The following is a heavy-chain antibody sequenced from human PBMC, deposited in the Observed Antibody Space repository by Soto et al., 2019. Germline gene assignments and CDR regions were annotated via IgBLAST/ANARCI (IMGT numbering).Heavy chain of an antibody. J-gene: IGHJ4*02. CDR3: ARDPDYDSSGYYYVPHFDY. V-gene: IGHV3-48*03. Sequence: GGSLRLSCAASGFTFSSYEMNWVRQAPGKGLEWVSYISSSGSTIYYADSVKGRFTISRDNAKNSLYLQMNSLRAGDTAVYYCARDPDYDSSGYYYVPHFDYWGQGTLVTVSS. CDR2: ISSSGSTI. CDR1: GFTFSSYE. D-gene: IGHD3-22*01.